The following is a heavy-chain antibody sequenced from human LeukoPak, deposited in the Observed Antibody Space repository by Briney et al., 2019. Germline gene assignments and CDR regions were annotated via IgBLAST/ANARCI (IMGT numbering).Heavy chain of an antibody. CDR2: IYYSGST. CDR3: ARIIVVVPAAKGAIDY. J-gene: IGHJ4*02. Sequence: SETLSLTCTVSGGSISSYYWSWIRQPPGKGLEWIGYIYYSGSTNYNPSLKSRVTISVDTSKNQFSLKLSSVTAADTAVYYCARIIVVVPAAKGAIDYWGQGTLVTVSS. CDR1: GGSISSYY. D-gene: IGHD2-2*01. V-gene: IGHV4-59*12.